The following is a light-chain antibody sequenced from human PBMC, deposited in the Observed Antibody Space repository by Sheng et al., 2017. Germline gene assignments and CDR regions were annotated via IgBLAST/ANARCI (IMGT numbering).Light chain of an antibody. CDR2: KTL. J-gene: IGLJ3*02. V-gene: IGLV3-25*03. Sequence: SYDLTQPPSVSVSPGQTARITCSADALSKEYAHWYQHKPGHGPCFVSFIKTLRGPPGIPARFSASTSGATLTLTISGVMAEDEADYYCQAADSSGGLWVFGGGTKLTVL. CDR3: QAADSSGGLWV. CDR1: ALSKEY.